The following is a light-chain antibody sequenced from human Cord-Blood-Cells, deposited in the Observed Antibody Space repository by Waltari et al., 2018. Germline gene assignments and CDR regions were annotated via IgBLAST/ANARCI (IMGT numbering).Light chain of an antibody. CDR2: AAS. Sequence: DIQMTQSPSPLPAPVGDRVTFNGRASQSSSSHLNWYQQKPGKPPKLLIYAASSMQSGVPSRLGGGGSGTDITLTISSLQPEDFATYYCQQSYSTPLTVGGGTKVEIK. V-gene: IGKV1-39*01. CDR3: QQSYSTPLT. CDR1: QSSSSH. J-gene: IGKJ4*01.